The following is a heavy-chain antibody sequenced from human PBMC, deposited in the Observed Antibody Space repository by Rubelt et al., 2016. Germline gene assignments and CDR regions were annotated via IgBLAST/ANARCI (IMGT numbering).Heavy chain of an antibody. V-gene: IGHV4-34*01. CDR2: INHSGST. J-gene: IGHJ4*02. CDR1: GGSFSGYY. Sequence: QVQLQQWGAGLLKPSETLSLTCAVYGGSFSGYYWSWIRQPPGKGLEWIGEINHSGSTNYNPSLKSRVTISVDTSKNLFSLKLSSGTAADTAVYYCASRGRYYGSGSYPPRTGIVDYWGQGTLVTVSS. CDR3: ASRGRYYGSGSYPPRTGIVDY. D-gene: IGHD3-10*01.